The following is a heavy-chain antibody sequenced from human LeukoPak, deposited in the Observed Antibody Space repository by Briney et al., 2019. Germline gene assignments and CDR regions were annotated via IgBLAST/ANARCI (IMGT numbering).Heavy chain of an antibody. Sequence: GGSLRLSCAASGFIFNNYAMSWVRQAAGKGLEWVSTIIGSGDSTYYADSVKGRFTISRDNSRTTLYLQMNSLRAEDTAIYRCVRICPTSSCFVGGDSWGQGTQVTVSS. CDR1: GFIFNNYA. V-gene: IGHV3-23*01. D-gene: IGHD2-2*01. CDR3: VRICPTSSCFVGGDS. J-gene: IGHJ4*02. CDR2: IIGSGDST.